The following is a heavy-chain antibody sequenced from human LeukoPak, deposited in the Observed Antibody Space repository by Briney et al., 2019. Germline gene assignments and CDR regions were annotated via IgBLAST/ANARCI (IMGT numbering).Heavy chain of an antibody. CDR1: GGSFSGYY. Sequence: SETLSLTCGVYGGSFSGYYWSWIRQPPGKGLEWIGEINHSGSTNYNPSLKSRVTISVDTSKNQFSLKLSSVTAADTAVYYCARGERQLGYWGQGTLVTVSS. CDR3: ARGERQLGY. D-gene: IGHD6-6*01. CDR2: INHSGST. J-gene: IGHJ4*02. V-gene: IGHV4-34*01.